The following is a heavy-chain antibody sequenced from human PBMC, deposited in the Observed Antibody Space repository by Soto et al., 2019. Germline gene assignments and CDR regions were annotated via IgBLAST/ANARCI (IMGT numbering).Heavy chain of an antibody. D-gene: IGHD3-16*01. Sequence: QVQLVQSGAEVKNPGASVKVSCKASGYTFTRYGIGWARQAPGQGLEWMGWINTYNGNTNYAQNVQGTVTLTTDPSTSTAYMELRRLRSNDTAIYYCAMVDVYVTPSPQDVWGQGTTVIVSS. CDR3: AMVDVYVTPSPQDV. CDR1: GYTFTRYG. J-gene: IGHJ6*02. V-gene: IGHV1-18*01. CDR2: INTYNGNT.